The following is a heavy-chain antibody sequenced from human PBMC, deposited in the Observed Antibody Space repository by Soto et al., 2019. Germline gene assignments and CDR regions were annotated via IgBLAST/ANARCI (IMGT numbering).Heavy chain of an antibody. V-gene: IGHV2-5*02. D-gene: IGHD6-13*01. CDR1: GFSLSTSGVG. Sequence: SGPTLVHPTHPLTLTCPFSGFSLSTSGVGVGWIRQPPGKALEWLALIYWDDDKRSSPSPKSRLTITKDTSKHHVVLTMTKMAPVDKATYYCAHRSSRYGFNCFDHWGQGTLVPVSS. J-gene: IGHJ5*02. CDR2: IYWDDDK. CDR3: AHRSSRYGFNCFDH.